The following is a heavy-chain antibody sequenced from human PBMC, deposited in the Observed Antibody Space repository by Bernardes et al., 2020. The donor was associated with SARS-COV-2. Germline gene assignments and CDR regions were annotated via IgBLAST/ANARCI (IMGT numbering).Heavy chain of an antibody. CDR3: ARGRRGIVGATVYYFDY. J-gene: IGHJ4*02. D-gene: IGHD1-26*01. Sequence: AAVKVSCKASGYTFTSYDITWVRQATGQGLEWMGWMNPNSGNTGYAQKFQGRVTMTRNTSISTAYMELSSLRSEDTAVYYCARGRRGIVGATVYYFDYWGQGTLVTGSA. V-gene: IGHV1-8*01. CDR1: GYTFTSYD. CDR2: MNPNSGNT.